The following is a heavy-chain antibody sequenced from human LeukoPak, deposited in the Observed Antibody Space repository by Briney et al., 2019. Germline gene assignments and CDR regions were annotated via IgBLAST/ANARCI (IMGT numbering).Heavy chain of an antibody. Sequence: SETLSLTCTVSGGSISSYYWSWIRQPPGKGLGWIAYIYYSGSTNYNPSLKSRVTISVDTSKNQFSLKLSSVTAADTAVYYCARVLGYCSSTSCHTADYWGQGTLVTVSS. V-gene: IGHV4-59*08. CDR3: ARVLGYCSSTSCHTADY. J-gene: IGHJ4*02. CDR1: GGSISSYY. D-gene: IGHD2-2*01. CDR2: IYYSGST.